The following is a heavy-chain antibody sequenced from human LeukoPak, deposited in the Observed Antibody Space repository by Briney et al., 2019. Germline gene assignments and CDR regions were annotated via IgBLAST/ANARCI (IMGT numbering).Heavy chain of an antibody. V-gene: IGHV3-9*03. CDR2: ISWNSGSI. CDR1: GFTFDDYA. CDR3: AKAGSESIVGATFDY. Sequence: PGGSLRLSCAASGFTFDDYAMHWVRQAPGKGLEWVSGISWNSGSIGYADSVKGRFTISRDNAKNSLYLQMNSLRAEDMALYYCAKAGSESIVGATFDYWGQGTLVTVSS. J-gene: IGHJ4*02. D-gene: IGHD1-26*01.